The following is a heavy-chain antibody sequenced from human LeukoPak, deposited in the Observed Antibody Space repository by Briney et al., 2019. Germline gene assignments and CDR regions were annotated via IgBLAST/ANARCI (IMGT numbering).Heavy chain of an antibody. V-gene: IGHV4-38-2*02. J-gene: IGHJ4*02. D-gene: IGHD4-17*01. CDR2: IYHSGST. Sequence: SETLSLTCTVSGYSISSGYYWGWIRQPPGKGLEWIGSIYHSGSTYYNPSLKSRVTISVDTSKNQFSLKLSSVTAADTAVYFCARSIMTTVTTFGYWGQGTLVTVSS. CDR1: GYSISSGYY. CDR3: ARSIMTTVTTFGY.